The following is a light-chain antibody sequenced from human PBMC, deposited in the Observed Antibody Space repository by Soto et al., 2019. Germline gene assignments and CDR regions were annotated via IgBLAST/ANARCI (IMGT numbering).Light chain of an antibody. J-gene: IGLJ2*01. CDR1: SSDVGGYNY. V-gene: IGLV2-14*01. Sequence: QSALTQPASVSGSPRQSITISCTGTSSDVGGYNYVSWYQQHPGKAPKLMIYEVSNRPSGVSNRFCGDKSGNTASLTISGLQAEDEADYYCSSYTSSSTPVVFGGGTKLTVL. CDR3: SSYTSSSTPVV. CDR2: EVS.